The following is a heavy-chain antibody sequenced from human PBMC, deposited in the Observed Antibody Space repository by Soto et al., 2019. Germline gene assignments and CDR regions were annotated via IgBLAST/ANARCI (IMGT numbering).Heavy chain of an antibody. CDR3: ARGGGVGVAGSAAFDM. D-gene: IGHD3-3*01. V-gene: IGHV1-2*02. CDR1: GYPVTAYY. CDR2: INPATGAA. Sequence: QLHLVQSGAVVKKPGASVTVSCSASGYPVTAYYMHWVRQAPGRGVEWMGGINPATGAAKYTQTFPGRVTMTRDTAKSTVFMELSGLTSEDTAVFYCARGGGVGVAGSAAFDMWGQGTLVTVSS. J-gene: IGHJ3*02.